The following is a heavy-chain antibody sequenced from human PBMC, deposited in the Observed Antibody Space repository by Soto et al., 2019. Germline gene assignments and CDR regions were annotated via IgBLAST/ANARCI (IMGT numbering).Heavy chain of an antibody. CDR1: GFTFSSYG. Sequence: QLQLVESGGGVVQPGRSLRLSCAASGFTFSSYGIHWVRQAPGKGLEWVALISYDGTDKYYADSVKGRFTISRDNSKNTLYLQMSSQGPEDTAVYYCVKERYAQLWLEDYGMDVWGQGTTVTV. CDR3: VKERYAQLWLEDYGMDV. CDR2: ISYDGTDK. J-gene: IGHJ6*02. D-gene: IGHD5-18*01. V-gene: IGHV3-30*18.